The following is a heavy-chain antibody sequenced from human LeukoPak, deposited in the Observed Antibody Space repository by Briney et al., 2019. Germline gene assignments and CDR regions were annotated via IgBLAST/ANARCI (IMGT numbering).Heavy chain of an antibody. CDR1: GFTFSSYW. CDR2: IKQDGSEK. V-gene: IGHV3-7*01. Sequence: PGGSLRLSCAASGFTFSSYWMCWVRQAPGRGLEWVANIKQDGSEKYYVDSVKGRFTISRDNAKNSLYLQMNSLRAEDTAVYYCARDSSHPYCDSSGYYLDYWGQGTLVTVSS. CDR3: ARDSSHPYCDSSGYYLDY. J-gene: IGHJ4*02. D-gene: IGHD3-22*01.